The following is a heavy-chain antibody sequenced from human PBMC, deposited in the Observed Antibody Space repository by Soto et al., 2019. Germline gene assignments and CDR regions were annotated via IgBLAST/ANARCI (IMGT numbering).Heavy chain of an antibody. V-gene: IGHV4-30-4*01. CDR3: ARHYGGVLYNWFDP. D-gene: IGHD4-17*01. J-gene: IGHJ5*02. Sequence: PWETLSLTCTVSGGSISSGDYYWSWIRQPPGKGLEWIGYIYYSGSTYYNPSLKSRVTISVDTSKNQFSLKLSSVTAGDTAVYSCARHYGGVLYNWFDPWGQGTLVTVSS. CDR2: IYYSGST. CDR1: GGSISSGDYY.